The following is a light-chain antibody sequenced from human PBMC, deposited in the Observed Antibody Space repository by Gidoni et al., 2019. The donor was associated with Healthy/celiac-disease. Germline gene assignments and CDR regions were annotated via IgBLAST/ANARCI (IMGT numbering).Light chain of an antibody. CDR2: AAS. Sequence: IRMTHSPSSFSASTGDRVTITCRASQGISSYLAWYQQKPGKAPKLLIYAASTLQSGVPSRFSGSGSGTDFTLTISCLQSEDFATYYCQQYYSYSLTFGGGTKVEIK. CDR3: QQYYSYSLT. CDR1: QGISSY. V-gene: IGKV1-8*01. J-gene: IGKJ4*01.